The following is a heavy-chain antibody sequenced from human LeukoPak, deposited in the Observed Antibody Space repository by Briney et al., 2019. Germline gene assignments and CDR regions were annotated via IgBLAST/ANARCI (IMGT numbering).Heavy chain of an antibody. Sequence: PGGSLRLSCAASGFTFSDYYMSWIRQAPGKGLEWVSYISSSGSPINYADSVKGRFTISRDSSKNTLFLQMNRLRPEDAAVYYCAKAPVTTCRGAFCYPFDYWGLGTLVTVSS. V-gene: IGHV3-11*01. D-gene: IGHD2-15*01. CDR2: ISSSGSPI. J-gene: IGHJ4*02. CDR3: AKAPVTTCRGAFCYPFDY. CDR1: GFTFSDYY.